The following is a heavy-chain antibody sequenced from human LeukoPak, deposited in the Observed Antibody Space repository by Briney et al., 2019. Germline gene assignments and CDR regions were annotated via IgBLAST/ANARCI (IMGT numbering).Heavy chain of an antibody. D-gene: IGHD5-24*01. J-gene: IGHJ6*03. CDR2: MNPNSGNT. V-gene: IGHV1-8*01. CDR3: ASAQEMNCCYYYYIYV. CDR1: GYTFTSYA. Sequence: ASVKLSCKASGYTFTSYAINWVRQATGQGLEWMGWMNPNSGNTGYAQKFKGRFTMPRNNSINTPYMELSSLRSEDTAVYYCASAQEMNCCYYYYIYVWGKGPTVTVSS.